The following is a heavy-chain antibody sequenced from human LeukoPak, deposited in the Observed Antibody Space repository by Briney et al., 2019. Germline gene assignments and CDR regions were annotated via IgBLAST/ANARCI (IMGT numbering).Heavy chain of an antibody. CDR3: ARDETSGLVGATRPIYYGMDV. J-gene: IGHJ6*02. CDR2: IIPIFGTA. Sequence: SVKISCTTSGGTFSSYAISWVRQAPGQGLEWIGGIIPIFGTANYAQKFQGRVTITADESTSTAYMELSSLRSEDTAVYYCARDETSGLVGATRPIYYGMDVWGQGTTVTVSS. V-gene: IGHV1-69*13. D-gene: IGHD1-26*01. CDR1: GGTFSSYA.